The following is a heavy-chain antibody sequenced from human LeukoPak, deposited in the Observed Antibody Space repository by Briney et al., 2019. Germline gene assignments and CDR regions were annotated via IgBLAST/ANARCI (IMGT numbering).Heavy chain of an antibody. Sequence: PGGSLRLSCAASRFAFSTYSMNWVRQAPGKGLEWVSSISSRSTSIYYEDSVKGRFTISRDNAKNSLYLQMSGLRVEDTAMYYCARVGPGQDLPDSMDVWGKGTMVTVSS. CDR1: RFAFSTYS. V-gene: IGHV3-21*01. J-gene: IGHJ6*03. CDR3: ARVGPGQDLPDSMDV. CDR2: ISSRSTSI.